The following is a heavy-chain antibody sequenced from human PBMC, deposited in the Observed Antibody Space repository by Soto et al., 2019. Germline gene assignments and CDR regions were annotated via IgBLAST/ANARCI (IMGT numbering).Heavy chain of an antibody. CDR2: IIPIFGTA. D-gene: IGHD5-18*01. CDR1: GYTFTNYG. J-gene: IGHJ4*02. Sequence: SVKGSCQTSGYTFTNYGISWVRPAPGQGLEWMGGIIPIFGTANYAQKFQGRVTITADESTSTAYMELSSLRSEDTAVYYCASERDGYSFFDYWGQGTLVTVSS. CDR3: ASERDGYSFFDY. V-gene: IGHV1-69*13.